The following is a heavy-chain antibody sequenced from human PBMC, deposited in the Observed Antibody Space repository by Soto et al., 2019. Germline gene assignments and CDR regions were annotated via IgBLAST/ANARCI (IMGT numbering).Heavy chain of an antibody. J-gene: IGHJ5*02. Sequence: ASVKVSCKXSGYTFTSYDINWVRQATGQGLEWMGWMNPNSGNTGYAQKFQGRVTMTRNTSISTAYMELSSLRSEDTAVYYCARAMYSSSSYGEWFDPWGQGTLVTVSS. CDR2: MNPNSGNT. D-gene: IGHD6-6*01. CDR3: ARAMYSSSSYGEWFDP. CDR1: GYTFTSYD. V-gene: IGHV1-8*01.